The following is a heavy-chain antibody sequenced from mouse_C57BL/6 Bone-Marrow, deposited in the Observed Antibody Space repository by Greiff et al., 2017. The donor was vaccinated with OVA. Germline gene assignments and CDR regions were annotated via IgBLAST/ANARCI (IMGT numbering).Heavy chain of an antibody. V-gene: IGHV1-55*01. CDR2: IYPGSGST. CDR3: ARRGTRLLDWYFDV. CDR1: GYTFTSYW. Sequence: QVQLQQPGAELVKPGASVKMSCKASGYTFTSYWITWVKQRPGQGLEWIGDIYPGSGSTNYNEKFKSKATLTVDTSSSTAYMQLSSLTSEDSAVYYGARRGTRLLDWYFDVWGTGTTVTVSS. J-gene: IGHJ1*03. D-gene: IGHD3-3*01.